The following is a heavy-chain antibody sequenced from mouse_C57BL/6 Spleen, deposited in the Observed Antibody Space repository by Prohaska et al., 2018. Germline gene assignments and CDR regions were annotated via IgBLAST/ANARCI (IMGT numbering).Heavy chain of an antibody. V-gene: IGHV1-69*01. CDR1: GYTFTSYW. CDR3: ARGDYYGGYFDV. Sequence: QVQLQQPGAELVMPGASVKLSCKASGYTFTSYWMHWVKQRPGQGIEWIGEIDPSDSYTNYNQKFKGKATLTVDKSSSTAYMQLSSLTSEDSAVYYCARGDYYGGYFDVWGTGTTVTVSS. CDR2: IDPSDSYT. J-gene: IGHJ1*03. D-gene: IGHD1-2*01.